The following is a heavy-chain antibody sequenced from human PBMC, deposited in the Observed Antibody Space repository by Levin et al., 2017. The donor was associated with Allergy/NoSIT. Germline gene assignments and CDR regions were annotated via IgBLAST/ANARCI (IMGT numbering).Heavy chain of an antibody. Sequence: SQTLSLTCTASGASVSRGFYYWNWIRQPPGKGLEWIGYIYHDENTKYNPSLKSRVTITLDTSKNQFSLNVDSVTAADTAVYYCARGGAKVDDGYFDHWGQGILVTVSS. CDR3: ARGGAKVDDGYFDH. CDR2: IYHDENT. J-gene: IGHJ4*02. V-gene: IGHV4-61*01. CDR1: GASVSRGFYY. D-gene: IGHD4/OR15-4a*01.